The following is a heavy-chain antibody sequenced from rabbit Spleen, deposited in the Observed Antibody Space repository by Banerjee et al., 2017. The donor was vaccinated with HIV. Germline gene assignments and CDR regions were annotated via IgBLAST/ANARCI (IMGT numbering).Heavy chain of an antibody. D-gene: IGHD2-1*01. J-gene: IGHJ6*01. CDR1: GFTISSGYY. V-gene: IGHV1S45*01. CDR2: IYTGDGTST. Sequence: QEQLEESGGDLVRPVGSLTLTCKVSGFTISSGYYMCWVRQAPGKGLEWIGCIYTGDGTSTAYASWAKGRFTVSKTSSTTVTLQLSSLTAADTATYFCARGSATMTMVVTGYYLSLWGPGTLVTV. CDR3: ARGSATMTMVVTGYYLSL.